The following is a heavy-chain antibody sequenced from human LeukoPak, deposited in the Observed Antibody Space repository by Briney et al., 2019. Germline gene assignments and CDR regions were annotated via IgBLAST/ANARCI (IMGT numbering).Heavy chain of an antibody. CDR3: ARETDYYDSSGYRV. CDR2: ISAYNGNT. D-gene: IGHD3-22*01. V-gene: IGHV1-18*01. CDR1: GYTFTSYD. Sequence: ASVKVSCKASGYTFTSYDINWVRQAPGQGLEWMGWISAYNGNTNYAQKLQGRVTMTTDTSTSTAYMELSSLRSEDTAVYYCARETDYYDSSGYRVWGQGTLVTVSS. J-gene: IGHJ4*02.